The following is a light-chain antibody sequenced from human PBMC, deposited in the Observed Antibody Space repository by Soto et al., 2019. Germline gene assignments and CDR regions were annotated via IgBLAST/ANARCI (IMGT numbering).Light chain of an antibody. CDR3: SSYPSSTTLV. CDR2: EVS. V-gene: IGLV2-14*01. CDR1: SSDVGTYNY. J-gene: IGLJ2*01. Sequence: QSALTQPASVSGSPGQSITISCTGTSSDVGTYNYVSWYQQHPGKAPKLMIYEVSNRPSGVSNRVSGSKSGNTAALTISGRQAEDEADYYCSSYPSSTTLVFGGGTKLTVL.